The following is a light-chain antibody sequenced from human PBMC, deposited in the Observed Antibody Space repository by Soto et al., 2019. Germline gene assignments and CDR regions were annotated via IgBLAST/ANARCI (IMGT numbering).Light chain of an antibody. CDR3: LQDYSYPYT. J-gene: IGKJ2*01. V-gene: IGKV1-6*01. CDR2: AAS. CDR1: QGIRND. Sequence: AIQMTQSPSSLSASVGDRVTITCRASQGIRNDLDWYQQKPGKAPKLLIYAASSLQSGVPSRFSGSGSGTDFTLTISSLQPEDFATYFCLQDYSYPYTFGQGTKLEI.